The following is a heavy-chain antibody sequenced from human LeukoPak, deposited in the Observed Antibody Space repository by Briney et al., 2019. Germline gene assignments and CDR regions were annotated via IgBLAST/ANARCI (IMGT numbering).Heavy chain of an antibody. Sequence: SETLSLTCTVSGGSISSYYWSWIRQPPGKGLEWIGYIYYSGSTNYNPPLKSRVTISVDTSKNQFSLKLSSVTAADTAVYYCARSLDYWGQGTLVTVSS. CDR3: ARSLDY. V-gene: IGHV4-59*01. CDR1: GGSISSYY. J-gene: IGHJ4*02. CDR2: IYYSGST.